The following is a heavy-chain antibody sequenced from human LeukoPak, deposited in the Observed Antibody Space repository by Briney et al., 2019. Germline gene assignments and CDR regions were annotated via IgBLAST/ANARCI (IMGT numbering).Heavy chain of an antibody. CDR1: GFTFSSYS. J-gene: IGHJ4*02. CDR2: ITSSSSYT. V-gene: IGHV3-21*01. Sequence: GGSLRLSCAASGFTFSSYSVNWVRQAPGKGLEWVSCITSSSSYTNNADSVKGRFTISRDNAKNSLYLQMNSLRAEDTAVYYCARDPLSIARYFDYWGQGTLVTVSS. CDR3: ARDPLSIARYFDY. D-gene: IGHD6-6*01.